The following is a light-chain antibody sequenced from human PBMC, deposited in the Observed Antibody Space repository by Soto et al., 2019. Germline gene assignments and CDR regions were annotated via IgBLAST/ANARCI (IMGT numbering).Light chain of an antibody. CDR3: QQLNSYPLT. V-gene: IGKV1-9*01. Sequence: DIQLTQSPSFLSASVEDRVTITCRASQGISSYLAWYQQKPGKAPKLLIYAASTLQSGVPSRFSGSGSGTEFTLTISSLQPEDFATYYCQQLNSYPLTFGGGTQVEIK. CDR2: AAS. CDR1: QGISSY. J-gene: IGKJ4*01.